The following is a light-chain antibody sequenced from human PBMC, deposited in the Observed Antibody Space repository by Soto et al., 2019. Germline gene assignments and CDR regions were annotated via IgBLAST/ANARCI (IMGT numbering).Light chain of an antibody. V-gene: IGLV1-44*01. J-gene: IGLJ2*01. CDR2: ANN. Sequence: HSVLTQPPSASGTPGRRVSISCSGSGSSIGTNTVNWYRQLPGTAPKLLIYANNHRPSGLPDRFSGSKSGTSASLAIGGLQSEDEAEYYCAAWDGSLNNVLFGGGTKLTVL. CDR1: GSSIGTNT. CDR3: AAWDGSLNNVL.